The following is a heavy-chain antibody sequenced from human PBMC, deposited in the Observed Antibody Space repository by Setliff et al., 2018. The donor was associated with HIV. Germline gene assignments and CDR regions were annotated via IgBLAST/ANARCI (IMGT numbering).Heavy chain of an antibody. V-gene: IGHV4-39*01. CDR3: AKRPPLQDFDWLGYFDL. J-gene: IGHJ2*01. D-gene: IGHD3-9*01. CDR2: IYYSGSA. Sequence: PSETLSLTCTVSGGSISTTGYYWGWIRQPPGKGLEWIGSIYYSGSAYYNPSLKSRVTISVDTSKNQFSLKLTSVTAADTAVYYRAKRPPLQDFDWLGYFDLWGRGTLVTVSS. CDR1: GGSISTTGYY.